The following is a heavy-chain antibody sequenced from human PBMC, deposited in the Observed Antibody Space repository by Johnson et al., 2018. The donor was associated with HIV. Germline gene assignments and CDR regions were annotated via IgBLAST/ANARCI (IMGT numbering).Heavy chain of an antibody. CDR3: ARECSSTRWTYGFDI. J-gene: IGHJ3*02. V-gene: IGHV3-20*04. CDR2: INWNGGST. Sequence: VQVLESGGGLVQPGGSLRLSCAVSGFTFDDYGMSWVRQAPGKGLEWVSGINWNGGSTGYAYSVKCRLTISRDNSKNTLYLQMNSLRAEDTAVYYCARECSSTRWTYGFDIWGQGTMVTVSS. D-gene: IGHD6-13*01. CDR1: GFTFDDYG.